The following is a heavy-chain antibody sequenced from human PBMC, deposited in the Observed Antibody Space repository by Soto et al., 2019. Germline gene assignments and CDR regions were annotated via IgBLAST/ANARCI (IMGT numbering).Heavy chain of an antibody. CDR2: MYDSGST. CDR1: GGSVSSGSFY. CDR3: ARGRRELVSPRYYYYYGMDV. J-gene: IGHJ6*02. V-gene: IGHV4-61*01. D-gene: IGHD6-6*01. Sequence: SETLSLTCTVSGGSVSSGSFYWGWIRQPPGKGLEWIGYMYDSGSTNYNPSLKSRVTISVDTSKNQFSLRLNSVSPADTAVYYCARGRRELVSPRYYYYYGMDVWGQGTTVTVSS.